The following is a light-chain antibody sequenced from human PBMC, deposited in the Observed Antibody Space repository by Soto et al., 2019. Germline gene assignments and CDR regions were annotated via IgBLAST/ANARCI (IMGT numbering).Light chain of an antibody. Sequence: DIQMTQSPSSVSASVGDRVTITCRASQVINNWLAWYQQKTGKAPNLLIYAASTLQTGVPSRFSGSGSGTDFTLTISSLQPEDFATYSCQQANSFPFTFGPGTKVDIK. CDR1: QVINNW. CDR3: QQANSFPFT. CDR2: AAS. V-gene: IGKV1-12*02. J-gene: IGKJ3*01.